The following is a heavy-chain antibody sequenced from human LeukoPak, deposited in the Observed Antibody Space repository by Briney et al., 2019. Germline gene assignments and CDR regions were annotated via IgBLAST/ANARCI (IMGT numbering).Heavy chain of an antibody. CDR3: ARDLGMGYSSGWADY. J-gene: IGHJ4*02. CDR1: GGSISSSTHY. V-gene: IGHV4-39*07. CDR2: IYYSGST. Sequence: SQTLSLTCTVSGGSISSSTHYWGWIRQPPGKGLEWSGSIYYSGSTYYNPSLKSRVTISVDTSKNQFSLKLSSVTAADTAVYYCARDLGMGYSSGWADYWGQGTLVTVSS. D-gene: IGHD6-19*01.